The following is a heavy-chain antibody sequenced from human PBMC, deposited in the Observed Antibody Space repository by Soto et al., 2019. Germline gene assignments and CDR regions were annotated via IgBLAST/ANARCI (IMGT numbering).Heavy chain of an antibody. CDR3: ARDRAIFGVVKIGYYYYGMDV. CDR1: GFTFSSYG. CDR2: ISYDGSNK. J-gene: IGHJ6*02. V-gene: IGHV3-30*03. D-gene: IGHD3-3*01. Sequence: PGGSLRLSCAASGFTFSSYGMHWVRQAPGKGLEWVAVISYDGSNKYYADSVKGRFTISRDNSKNTLYLQMNSLRAEDTAVYYCARDRAIFGVVKIGYYYYGMDVWGQGTTVTVSS.